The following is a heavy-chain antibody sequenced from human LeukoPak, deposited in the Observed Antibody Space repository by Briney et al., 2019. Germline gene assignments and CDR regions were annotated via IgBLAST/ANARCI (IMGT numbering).Heavy chain of an antibody. CDR2: IIPIFGTA. V-gene: IGHV1-69*13. D-gene: IGHD3-3*01. Sequence: ASVKVSCKASGGTFSSYAISWVRQAPGQGLEWMGGIIPIFGTATYAQKFQGRVTITADESTSTAYMELSSLRSEDTAVYYCARGRDTYYDFWSGYNSWFDPWGQGTLVTVSS. J-gene: IGHJ5*02. CDR1: GGTFSSYA. CDR3: ARGRDTYYDFWSGYNSWFDP.